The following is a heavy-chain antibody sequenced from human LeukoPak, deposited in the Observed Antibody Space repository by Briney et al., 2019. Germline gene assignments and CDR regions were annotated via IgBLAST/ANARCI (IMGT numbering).Heavy chain of an antibody. D-gene: IGHD1-1*01. Sequence: GGSLRLSCAASGFTFSTYSMNWVRQAPGKGLEWLSYISAITSSTFYADSVKGRFTISRDNAENSLFLQMNSLRDEDAAVYYCARGGGLDVWGQGTMVTVSS. CDR3: ARGGGLDV. CDR1: GFTFSTYS. J-gene: IGHJ3*01. CDR2: ISAITSST. V-gene: IGHV3-48*02.